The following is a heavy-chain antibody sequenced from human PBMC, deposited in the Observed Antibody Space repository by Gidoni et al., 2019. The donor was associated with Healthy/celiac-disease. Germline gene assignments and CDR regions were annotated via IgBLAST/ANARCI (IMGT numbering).Heavy chain of an antibody. D-gene: IGHD6-13*01. CDR2: IIPILGIA. CDR1: AGTFSSYA. CDR3: VRVSDGIAAAEFAFDI. J-gene: IGHJ3*02. V-gene: IGHV1-69*04. Sequence: QVQLVQSGAAVKQPGSSVKVSCKAYAGTFSSYAISWVRQAPGQGLEWMGRIIPILGIANYAQKFQGRVTITADKSTSTAYMELSSLRSEDTAVYYCVRVSDGIAAAEFAFDIWGQGTMVTVSS.